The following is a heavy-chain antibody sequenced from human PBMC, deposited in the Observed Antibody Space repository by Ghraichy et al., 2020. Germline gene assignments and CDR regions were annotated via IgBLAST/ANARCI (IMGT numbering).Heavy chain of an antibody. V-gene: IGHV3-48*01. CDR3: VRHYDSSGYSARTLNY. CDR2: ISSSSSTI. Sequence: GGSLRLSCAASGFTFSSYSMNWVRQAPGKGLEWVSYISSSSSTIYYADSVKGRFTISRDNAKNSLYLQMNSLRAEDTAVYYCVRHYDSSGYSARTLNYWGQGTMVTVSA. J-gene: IGHJ4*02. D-gene: IGHD3-22*01. CDR1: GFTFSSYS.